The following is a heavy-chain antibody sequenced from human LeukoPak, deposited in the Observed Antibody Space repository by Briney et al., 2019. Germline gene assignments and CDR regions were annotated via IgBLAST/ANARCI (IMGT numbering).Heavy chain of an antibody. J-gene: IGHJ4*02. CDR2: IYHSGST. Sequence: PSETLSLTCAVSGGSISISNWWSWVRQPPGKGLEWIGEIYHSGSTNYNPSLKSRVTISVDKSKNQFSLKLSSVTAADTAVYYCARVDCSGGSCYWVDYWGQGTLVTVSS. CDR1: GGSISISNW. CDR3: ARVDCSGGSCYWVDY. D-gene: IGHD2-15*01. V-gene: IGHV4-4*02.